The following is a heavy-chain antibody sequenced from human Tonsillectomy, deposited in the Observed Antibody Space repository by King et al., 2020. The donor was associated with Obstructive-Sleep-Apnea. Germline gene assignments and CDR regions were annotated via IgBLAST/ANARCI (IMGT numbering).Heavy chain of an antibody. V-gene: IGHV3-11*01. D-gene: IGHD4/OR15-4a*01. CDR2: ISSTGRTI. CDR3: AGETSEVPGDY. J-gene: IGHJ4*02. Sequence: VQLVESGGGLVKPGGSLRLSCAASGFTFSDYYMSWIRQAPGKGLEWGSYISSTGRTIYYADSVKGRVTIPRDNAKNSLYLQMNSLRPDDTAVYYCAGETSEVPGDYWGQGTLVTVSS. CDR1: GFTFSDYY.